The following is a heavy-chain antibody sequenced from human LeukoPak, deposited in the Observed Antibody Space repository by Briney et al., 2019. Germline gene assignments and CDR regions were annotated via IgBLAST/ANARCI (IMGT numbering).Heavy chain of an antibody. J-gene: IGHJ4*02. V-gene: IGHV3-23*01. CDR3: AKGSSGYFFDH. CDR2: ISNDGGGT. Sequence: GGSLRLSCAASGFNLGSYGMSWVRQAPGKGLEWVSSISNDGGGTFSADSVRGRFTISRDNSKNTLFLQMDSLRAEDTALYFCAKGSSGYFFDHWGQGSLVTVSS. CDR1: GFNLGSYG. D-gene: IGHD3-22*01.